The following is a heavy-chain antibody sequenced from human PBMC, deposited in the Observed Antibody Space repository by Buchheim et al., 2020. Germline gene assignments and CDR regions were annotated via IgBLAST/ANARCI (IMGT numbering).Heavy chain of an antibody. CDR2: IRYDGSNK. Sequence: QVQLVESGGGVVQPGRSLRLSCAASGFTFSSYGMHWVRQAPGKGLEWVAFIRYDGSNKYYADSVKGRFTISRDNSKNTLYLQMNSLGAEDTAVYYCAKDQRRYYGSGSYNYWGQGTL. J-gene: IGHJ4*02. CDR1: GFTFSSYG. CDR3: AKDQRRYYGSGSYNY. V-gene: IGHV3-30*02. D-gene: IGHD3-10*01.